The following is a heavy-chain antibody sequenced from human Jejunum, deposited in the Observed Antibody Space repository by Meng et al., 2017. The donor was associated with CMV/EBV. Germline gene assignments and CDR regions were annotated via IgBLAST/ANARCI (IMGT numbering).Heavy chain of an antibody. D-gene: IGHD5/OR15-5a*01. CDR2: IYSGGST. J-gene: IGHJ6*02. CDR1: GDSTSNYY. Sequence: QVQLKEAGPGLVKPSETVSLMCTVSGDSTSNYYWNWIRQPAGKALEWVGRIYSGGSTNYNPSIKGRVTMSVDTSKNQISLRLTSVTAADTAMYFCAKGQSTDLGYYYDIDVWGHGTVVTVS. CDR3: AKGQSTDLGYYYDIDV. V-gene: IGHV4-4*07.